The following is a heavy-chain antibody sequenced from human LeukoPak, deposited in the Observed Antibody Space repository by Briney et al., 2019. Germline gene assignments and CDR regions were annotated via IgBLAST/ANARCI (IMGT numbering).Heavy chain of an antibody. CDR3: ARVVDHDYGDYYLDY. CDR1: GFTFSSYW. V-gene: IGHV3-7*01. J-gene: IGHJ4*02. Sequence: GGSLRLSCVASGFTFSSYWMTWVRQAPGKGLEWVANIKTDGSLIYYVDSVKGRFTISRDNAKNSLFLEMTSLRVEDTAVYYCARVVDHDYGDYYLDYWGQGTLVTVSS. CDR2: IKTDGSLI. D-gene: IGHD4-17*01.